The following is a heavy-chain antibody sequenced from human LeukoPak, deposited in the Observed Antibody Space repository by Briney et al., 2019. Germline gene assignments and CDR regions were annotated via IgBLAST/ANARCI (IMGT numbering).Heavy chain of an antibody. CDR2: ISSSGSTI. J-gene: IGHJ6*03. CDR3: ARGYSSSWYVHYYYMDV. CDR1: GFTFSDYY. Sequence: GGSLRLSCAASGFTFSDYYMSWIRQDQGKRLQWVSYISSSGSTIYYADSVKGRFTISRDNAKNSLYLQMNSLRAEDTAVYYCARGYSSSWYVHYYYMDVWGKGTTVTVSS. V-gene: IGHV3-11*01. D-gene: IGHD6-13*01.